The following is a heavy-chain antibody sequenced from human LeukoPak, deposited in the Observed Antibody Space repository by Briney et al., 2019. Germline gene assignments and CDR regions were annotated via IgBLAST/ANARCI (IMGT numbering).Heavy chain of an antibody. J-gene: IGHJ3*02. V-gene: IGHV4-39*07. CDR2: IYYSGST. CDR1: GGSISSSSYY. D-gene: IGHD3-22*01. CDR3: ARATYYYDSSGYWTLEFDFDI. Sequence: SETLSLTCTVSGGSISSSSYYWGWIRQPPGKGLEWIGSIYYSGSTYYNPSLKSRVTISVDTSKNQFSLKLSSVTAADTAVYYCARATYYYDSSGYWTLEFDFDIWGQGTMVTVSS.